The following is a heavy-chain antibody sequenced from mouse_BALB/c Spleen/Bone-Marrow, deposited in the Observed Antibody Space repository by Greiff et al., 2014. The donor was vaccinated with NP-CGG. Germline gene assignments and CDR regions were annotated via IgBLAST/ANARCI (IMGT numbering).Heavy chain of an antibody. CDR3: ARSGYVGNYPYFDY. V-gene: IGHV1-66*01. J-gene: IGHJ2*01. CDR1: GYRFTSYY. D-gene: IGHD2-1*01. CDR2: IFPGRGNT. Sequence: QVQLKESEPELGKPGASVKISCKASGYRFTSYYIHWGKQRPGQGLEWIGWIFPGRGNTKYSEKFRGKATLTADTSSSTAYMQLSSLTSEDSAVYFCARSGYVGNYPYFDYWGQGTTLTVSS.